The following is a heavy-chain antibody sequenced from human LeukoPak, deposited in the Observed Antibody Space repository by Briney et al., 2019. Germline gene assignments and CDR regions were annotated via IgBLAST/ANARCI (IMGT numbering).Heavy chain of an antibody. CDR1: GGSISPYY. Sequence: SETLSLTCTVSGGSISPYYWTWIRRPPGKGLEWIAYISDTGSTNYHPSLESRVTISVDTSTNHFSLKLSSVTAADTAVYYCARVRRDTYGHDAFDIWGQGTMVTVSS. V-gene: IGHV4-59*01. CDR3: ARVRRDTYGHDAFDI. J-gene: IGHJ3*02. CDR2: ISDTGST. D-gene: IGHD5-18*01.